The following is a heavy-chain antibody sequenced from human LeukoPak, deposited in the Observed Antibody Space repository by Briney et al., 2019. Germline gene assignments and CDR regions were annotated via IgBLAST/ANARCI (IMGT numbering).Heavy chain of an antibody. CDR2: IKQDGSGK. D-gene: IGHD2-2*01. Sequence: GGSLRLSCAASAFTFNNHWMGWVRQAPGKGLEWVANIKQDGSGKFYVDSVKGRFTISRANAKNSLYLQMNSLRAEATAVYYCARDELWTVVEPALDSWGQGTLVTVSS. CDR1: AFTFNNHW. V-gene: IGHV3-7*01. CDR3: ARDELWTVVEPALDS. J-gene: IGHJ4*02.